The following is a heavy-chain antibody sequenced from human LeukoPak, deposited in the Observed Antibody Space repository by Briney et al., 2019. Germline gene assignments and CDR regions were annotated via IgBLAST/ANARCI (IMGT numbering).Heavy chain of an antibody. D-gene: IGHD3-22*01. J-gene: IGHJ3*01. CDR1: GGTFSSYA. Sequence: ASVKVSCKASGGTFSSYAISWVRQAPGQGLEWMGWISAYNGNTNYAQKLQGRVTMTTDTSTSTAYMELRSLRSDDTAVYYCARTQSDYYDSSGYYNYWGQGTMVTVSS. CDR3: ARTQSDYYDSSGYYNY. CDR2: ISAYNGNT. V-gene: IGHV1-18*01.